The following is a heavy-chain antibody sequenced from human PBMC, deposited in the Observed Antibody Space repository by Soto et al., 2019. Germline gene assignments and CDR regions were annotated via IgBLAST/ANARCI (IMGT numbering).Heavy chain of an antibody. Sequence: GGSLRLSCAASGFTFSSYAMSWVRQAPGKGLEWVSAISGSGGSTYYADSVKGRFTISRDNSKNTLYLQMNSLRAEDTAVYYCAKSKSGLAGDCSGGSCYNLDYWGQGTLVTGSS. D-gene: IGHD2-15*01. J-gene: IGHJ4*02. CDR2: ISGSGGST. CDR3: AKSKSGLAGDCSGGSCYNLDY. V-gene: IGHV3-23*01. CDR1: GFTFSSYA.